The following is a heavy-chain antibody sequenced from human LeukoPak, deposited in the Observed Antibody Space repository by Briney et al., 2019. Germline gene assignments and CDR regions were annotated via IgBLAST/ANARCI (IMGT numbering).Heavy chain of an antibody. Sequence: GGSLRLSCAASGFTFSSYAMSWVRRAPGKGLEWVSAISGSGGTTYYADSEKGRFTISRDNSKNTLYLQMNSLRAEDTAVYYCAKDRGSSSGWFPWGQGTLVTVSS. V-gene: IGHV3-23*01. CDR1: GFTFSSYA. CDR2: ISGSGGTT. J-gene: IGHJ5*02. D-gene: IGHD6-19*01. CDR3: AKDRGSSSGWFP.